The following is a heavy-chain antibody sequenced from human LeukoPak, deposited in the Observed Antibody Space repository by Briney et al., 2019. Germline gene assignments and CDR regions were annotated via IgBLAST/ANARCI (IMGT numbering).Heavy chain of an antibody. CDR2: IYNIGRT. V-gene: IGHV4-59*11. Sequence: KPSETLSLTCTVSGGSISTHYWNWIRQAPGKGLEWLGYIYNIGRTNYSPSLRNRITMSLDTSTNQFSLKVSSLTAADTAVYYCARSSDIYYFDQWGQGSLVTVSS. CDR1: GGSISTHY. J-gene: IGHJ4*02. D-gene: IGHD3-3*02. CDR3: ARSSDIYYFDQ.